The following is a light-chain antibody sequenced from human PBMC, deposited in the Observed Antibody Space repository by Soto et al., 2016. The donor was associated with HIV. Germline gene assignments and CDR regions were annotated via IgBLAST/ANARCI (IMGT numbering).Light chain of an antibody. J-gene: IGKJ1*01. V-gene: IGKV1-39*01. CDR2: GAT. Sequence: DIHLTQSPMSLSPFVRETVSITCRATQNIGTRLHWYQQKPGEAPKLLIYGATTLQSGVPSRFSGSGSGTDFTLIISSLQPEDFGTYYCQQSYNTPRSFGQGTMVETK. CDR3: QQSYNTPRS. CDR1: QNIGTR.